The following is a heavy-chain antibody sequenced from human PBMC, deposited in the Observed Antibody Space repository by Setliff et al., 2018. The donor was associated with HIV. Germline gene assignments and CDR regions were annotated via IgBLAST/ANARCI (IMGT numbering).Heavy chain of an antibody. J-gene: IGHJ4*02. CDR1: GYTFTTYH. D-gene: IGHD3-10*01. CDR2: INPKNRST. V-gene: IGHV1-46*01. Sequence: ASVKVSCKASGYTFTTYHMHWPRQAPGQGLEWMGIINPKNRSTTYAQRFQDRVTMTSDTSTNTFYMELSSLKSEDTAVYYCTRNLYYYASGIHFGVYWGQGTQVTVSS. CDR3: TRNLYYYASGIHFGVY.